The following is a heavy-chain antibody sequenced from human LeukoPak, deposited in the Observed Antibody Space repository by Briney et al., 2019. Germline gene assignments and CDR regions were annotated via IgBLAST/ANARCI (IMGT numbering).Heavy chain of an antibody. CDR2: ISAYNGNT. CDR1: GYTFTSYG. Sequence: ASVKVSCKASGYTFTSYGISWVRQAPGQGLEWMGWISAYNGNTNYAQKVQGRVTMTTDTPTSTAYMELRSLRSDDTAVYYCARVYNRGSGYENWFDPWGQGTLVTVSS. CDR3: ARVYNRGSGYENWFDP. J-gene: IGHJ5*02. D-gene: IGHD3-3*01. V-gene: IGHV1-18*01.